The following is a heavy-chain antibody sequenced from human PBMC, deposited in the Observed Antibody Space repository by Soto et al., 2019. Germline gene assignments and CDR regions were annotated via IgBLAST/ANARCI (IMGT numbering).Heavy chain of an antibody. CDR3: ASCSGYYYWDDY. V-gene: IGHV1-3*05. Sequence: QVQLVQSGAEEKKPGASVKVSCKASGYTFTSYAMHWVRQAPGQRLEWMGWINAGNGNTKYSQKFQGRVTITRDTSASTAYMELSSLRSEDTAVYYCASCSGYYYWDDYWGQGTLVTVSS. D-gene: IGHD3-22*01. CDR1: GYTFTSYA. CDR2: INAGNGNT. J-gene: IGHJ4*02.